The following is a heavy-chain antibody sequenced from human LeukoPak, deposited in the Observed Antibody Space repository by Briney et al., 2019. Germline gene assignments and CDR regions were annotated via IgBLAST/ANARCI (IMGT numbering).Heavy chain of an antibody. CDR2: ISGSGGST. Sequence: GGSLRLSCAASGFTFSSYAMSWVRQAPGKGLEWVSAISGSGGSTYYADSVKGRFTISRDNSKNTLYLQMNGLRAEDTAVYYCARAYYYDSSGYHDAFDIWGQGTMVTVSS. CDR1: GFTFSSYA. J-gene: IGHJ3*02. CDR3: ARAYYYDSSGYHDAFDI. V-gene: IGHV3-23*01. D-gene: IGHD3-22*01.